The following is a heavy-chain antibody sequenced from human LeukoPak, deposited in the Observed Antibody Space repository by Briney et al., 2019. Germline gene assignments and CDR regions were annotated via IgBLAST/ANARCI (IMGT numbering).Heavy chain of an antibody. J-gene: IGHJ6*02. V-gene: IGHV5-51*01. D-gene: IGHD3-9*01. CDR2: IYPGDSDT. CDR3: ARHTQAYYDILTGYLGHYYYYGMDV. Sequence: PGESLKTSCKGSGYSFTSYWIGWVRQMPGKGLEWMGIIYPGDSDTRYSPSFQGQVTISADKSISTAYLQWSSLKASDTAMYYCARHTQAYYDILTGYLGHYYYYGMDVWGQGTTVTVSS. CDR1: GYSFTSYW.